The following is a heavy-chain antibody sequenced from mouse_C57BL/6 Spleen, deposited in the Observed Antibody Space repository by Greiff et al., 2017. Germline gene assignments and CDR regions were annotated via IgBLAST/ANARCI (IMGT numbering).Heavy chain of an antibody. D-gene: IGHD3-1*01. CDR1: GFTFTDYY. CDR3: ARYRLGAYYYAMDY. CDR2: LRNKANGYTT. V-gene: IGHV7-3*01. Sequence: EVMLVESGGGLVQPGGSLSLSCAASGFTFTDYYMSWVRQPPGKALEWLGFLRNKANGYTTEYSASVKGRFTISRDNSQSILYLQMNALRSEDSATYYCARYRLGAYYYAMDYWGQGTSVTVSS. J-gene: IGHJ4*01.